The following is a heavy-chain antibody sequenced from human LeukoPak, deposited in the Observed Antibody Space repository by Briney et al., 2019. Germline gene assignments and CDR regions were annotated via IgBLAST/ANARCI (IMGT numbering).Heavy chain of an antibody. V-gene: IGHV1-69*05. Sequence: SVKVSCKASGGTFSSYAISWVRQAPGQGLEWMGGIIPMFGTASYAQKFQGRVTITTEESTRTAYMELSSLGSEDTAMYYCARVFARGGEISGSYYYYWGQGTLVTVSS. J-gene: IGHJ4*02. CDR2: IIPMFGTA. CDR1: GGTFSSYA. CDR3: ARVFARGGEISGSYYYY. D-gene: IGHD1-26*01.